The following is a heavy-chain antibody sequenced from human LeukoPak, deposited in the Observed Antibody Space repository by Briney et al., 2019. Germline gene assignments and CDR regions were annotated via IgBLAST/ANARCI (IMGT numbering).Heavy chain of an antibody. V-gene: IGHV4-4*07. J-gene: IGHJ4*02. CDR3: ARGHSSGYFREPDHFDY. CDR1: GGSISSYY. CDR2: IYTSGST. Sequence: SETLSLTCTVSGGSISSYYWSWIRQPAGKGREWIGRIYTSGSTNYNPSLKSRVTMSVDTSKNQFSLKLSSVTAADTAVYYCARGHSSGYFREPDHFDYWGQGTLVTVSS. D-gene: IGHD3-22*01.